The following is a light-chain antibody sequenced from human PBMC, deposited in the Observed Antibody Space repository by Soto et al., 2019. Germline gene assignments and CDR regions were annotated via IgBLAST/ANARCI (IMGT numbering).Light chain of an antibody. CDR3: SSYRRGSTYV. CDR2: DVT. J-gene: IGLJ1*01. V-gene: IGLV2-14*01. Sequence: QSVLTQSASVSGSPGQSITVSCTGTSSDVGGYNYVSWYKQHPGKAPRLMIYDVTNRPPGVSNRFSGSKSGNTASLTISGLQAEDEADYYCSSYRRGSTYVFGTGTKVTVL. CDR1: SSDVGGYNY.